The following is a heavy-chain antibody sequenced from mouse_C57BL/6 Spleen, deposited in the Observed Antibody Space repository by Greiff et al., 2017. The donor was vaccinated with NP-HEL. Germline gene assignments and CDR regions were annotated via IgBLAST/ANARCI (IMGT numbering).Heavy chain of an antibody. Sequence: EVQGMESGGGLVKPGGSLKLSCAASGFTFSDYGMHWVRQAPEKGLEWVAYISSGSSTIYYADTVKGRFTITRDNAKNTLFLQRTSLGSEDTAMYYCSRKGPYYYAMDYWGQGTSVTVSS. CDR3: SRKGPYYYAMDY. CDR1: GFTFSDYG. CDR2: ISSGSSTI. J-gene: IGHJ4*01. V-gene: IGHV5-17*01.